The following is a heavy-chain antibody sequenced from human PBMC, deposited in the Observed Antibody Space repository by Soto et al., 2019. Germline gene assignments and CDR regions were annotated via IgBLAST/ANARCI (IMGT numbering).Heavy chain of an antibody. Sequence: EVQLVESGGGLAQPGGSVRLSCAASGFTFSSYEMNWVRQAPGKTLVWVSYISSAGDSSYYADSVKSRFTISRDNDKNSLYLQMNSLRVEDTAVYYCARVYCSTTTCHVQAFDSWGQGTLVTVSS. V-gene: IGHV3-48*03. CDR2: ISSAGDSS. CDR3: ARVYCSTTTCHVQAFDS. J-gene: IGHJ4*02. D-gene: IGHD2-2*01. CDR1: GFTFSSYE.